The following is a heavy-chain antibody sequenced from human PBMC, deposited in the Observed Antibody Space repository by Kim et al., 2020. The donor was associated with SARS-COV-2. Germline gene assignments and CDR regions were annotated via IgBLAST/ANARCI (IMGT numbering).Heavy chain of an antibody. J-gene: IGHJ4*02. D-gene: IGHD6-13*01. CDR3: ARDSSSWQEPTGDY. CDR1: GFTFSSYW. Sequence: GGSLRLSCAASGFTFSSYWMSWVRQAPGKGLEWVANIKQDGSEKYYVDSVKGRFTISRDNAKNSLYLQMNSLRAEDTAVYYCARDSSSWQEPTGDYWGQGTLVTVSS. V-gene: IGHV3-7*03. CDR2: IKQDGSEK.